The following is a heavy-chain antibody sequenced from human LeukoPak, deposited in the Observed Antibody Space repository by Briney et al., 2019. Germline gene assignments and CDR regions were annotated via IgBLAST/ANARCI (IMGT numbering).Heavy chain of an antibody. CDR2: ISSDGSST. CDR3: ARDRRAPHSFDL. V-gene: IGHV3-74*01. Sequence: GGSLRLSCATSGFTFSVYWMYWVRQAPGKGLVWVSRISSDGSSTTYADSVKGRFTMSRDNAKNTLYLQMSSLRAEDTAVYYCARDRRAPHSFDLWGLGTMVTVSS. J-gene: IGHJ3*01. CDR1: GFTFSVYW.